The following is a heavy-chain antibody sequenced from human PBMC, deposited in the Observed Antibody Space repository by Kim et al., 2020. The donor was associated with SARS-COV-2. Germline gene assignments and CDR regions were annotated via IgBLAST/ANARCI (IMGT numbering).Heavy chain of an antibody. CDR2: ISWNSGSI. D-gene: IGHD3-22*01. V-gene: IGHV3-9*01. Sequence: GGSLRLSCAASGFTFDDYAMHWVRQAPGKGLEWVSGISWNSGSIGYADSVKGRFTISRDNAKNSLYLQMNSLRAEDTALYYCAKDIGDGYYDSSGSYYYGMDVWGQGTTVTVSS. J-gene: IGHJ6*02. CDR3: AKDIGDGYYDSSGSYYYGMDV. CDR1: GFTFDDYA.